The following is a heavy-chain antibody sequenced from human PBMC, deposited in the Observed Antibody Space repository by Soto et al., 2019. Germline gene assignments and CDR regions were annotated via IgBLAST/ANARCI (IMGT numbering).Heavy chain of an antibody. D-gene: IGHD1-7*01. CDR3: AKSGTTHLYYYYYYGMDV. CDR1: GFTFSSYA. CDR2: ISGSGGST. Sequence: GGSLRLSCAASGFTFSSYAMSWVRQAPGKGLEWVSAISGSGGSTYYADSVKGRFTISRDNSKNTLYLQMNSLRAEDTAVYYCAKSGTTHLYYYYYYGMDVWGQGTTVTVSS. J-gene: IGHJ6*02. V-gene: IGHV3-23*01.